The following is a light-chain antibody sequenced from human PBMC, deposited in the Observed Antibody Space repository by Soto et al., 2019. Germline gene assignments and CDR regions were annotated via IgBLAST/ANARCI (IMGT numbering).Light chain of an antibody. Sequence: EIVMTQSPATLSVSPGERVTLSCRASQGVGSTLAWYRQQPGQAPSLLIYDAYIRSTGVPARFSGSGSGTEFNINISSLQSEDFAAYYCQHYKTWPLAFGGGTKVDIK. CDR3: QHYKTWPLA. J-gene: IGKJ4*01. CDR1: QGVGST. CDR2: DAY. V-gene: IGKV3-15*01.